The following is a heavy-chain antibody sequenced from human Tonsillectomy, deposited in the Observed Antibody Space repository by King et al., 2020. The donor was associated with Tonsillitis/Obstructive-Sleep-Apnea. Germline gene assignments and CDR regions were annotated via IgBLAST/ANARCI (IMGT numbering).Heavy chain of an antibody. J-gene: IGHJ4*02. V-gene: IGHV3-30*18. CDR1: GFNFSSYG. CDR2: ISYDGSNK. Sequence: VQLVESGGGVVQPGRSLRLSCAASGFNFSSYGMHWVRQAPGKGLVWVAVISYDGSNKYYADSVKGRFTISRDNSKNTLYLQMNSLRAEDTALYYCAKDEGRFLEWLLYTNFDYWGQGTLVTVSS. CDR3: AKDEGRFLEWLLYTNFDY. D-gene: IGHD3-3*01.